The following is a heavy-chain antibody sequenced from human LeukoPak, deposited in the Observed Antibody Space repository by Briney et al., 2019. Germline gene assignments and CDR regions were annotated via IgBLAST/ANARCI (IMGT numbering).Heavy chain of an antibody. Sequence: GSLRLSCAASGLTFSNYGMHWVRQAPGKGLEWVAFIQFDGGDIFYTDSVKGRFTISRDNSKSTLFLQMNGLRTDDTAMYYCAEDQQLEPFHYWGRGTLVTVSS. D-gene: IGHD1-1*01. V-gene: IGHV3-30*02. J-gene: IGHJ4*02. CDR1: GLTFSNYG. CDR2: IQFDGGDI. CDR3: AEDQQLEPFHY.